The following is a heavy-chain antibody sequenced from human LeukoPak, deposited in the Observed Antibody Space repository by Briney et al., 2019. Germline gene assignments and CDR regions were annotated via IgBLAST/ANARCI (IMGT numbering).Heavy chain of an antibody. V-gene: IGHV1-2*02. J-gene: IGHJ5*02. D-gene: IGHD2-2*01. CDR3: ARSLVPAANNWFDP. CDR1: GYTFTGYY. CDR2: INPNSGGT. Sequence: ASVKVSCKASGYTFTGYYMRWERQAPGQGLEWMGWINPNSGGTNYAQKFQGRVTMTRDTSISTAYMELSRLRSDDTAVYYCARSLVPAANNWFDPWGQGTLVTVSS.